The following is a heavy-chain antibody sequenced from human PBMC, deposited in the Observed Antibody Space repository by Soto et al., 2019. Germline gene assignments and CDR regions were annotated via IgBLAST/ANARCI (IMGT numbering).Heavy chain of an antibody. CDR1: GVSVSSNSAA. CDR3: ARDTTSSSWYDKLNWFDP. Sequence: KQSQTLSLTCAISGVSVSSNSAAWNWIRQSPSRGLEWLGRTYYRSKWYNDYAVSVKSRITINPDTSKNQFSLQLNSVTPEDTAVYYCARDTTSSSWYDKLNWFDPWGQGTLVTVSS. V-gene: IGHV6-1*01. J-gene: IGHJ5*02. CDR2: TYYRSKWYN. D-gene: IGHD6-13*01.